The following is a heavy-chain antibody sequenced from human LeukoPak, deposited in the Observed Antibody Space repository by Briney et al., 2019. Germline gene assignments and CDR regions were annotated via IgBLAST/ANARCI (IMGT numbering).Heavy chain of an antibody. CDR1: GFTFSSYG. J-gene: IGHJ5*02. CDR2: IWYDGSNK. V-gene: IGHV3-33*01. D-gene: IGHD5-18*01. Sequence: PGGSLRLSCAASGFTFSSYGMHWVRQAPGKRLEWVAVIWYDGSNKYYADSVKGRFTISRDNSKNTLYLQMNSLRAEDTAVYYCARDKDSSYGPIWFDPWGQGTLVTVSS. CDR3: ARDKDSSYGPIWFDP.